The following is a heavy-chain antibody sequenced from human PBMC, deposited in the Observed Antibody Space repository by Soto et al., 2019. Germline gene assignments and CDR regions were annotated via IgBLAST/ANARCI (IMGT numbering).Heavy chain of an antibody. CDR2: IYPKPHNNAP. CDR3: TRHAIGDDNDN. D-gene: IGHD3-22*01. V-gene: IGHV3-73*01. J-gene: IGHJ4*02. Sequence: EVQLVESGGGLVQPGGSLKLSSAASGFSLSGPEMYWVRQASGRGLEWVGRIYPKPHNNAPVYSASVKGRFTISRDDSQNTAYLQMNSLKTEDTALYYCTRHAIGDDNDNWGQGTLVTVPS. CDR1: GFSLSGPE.